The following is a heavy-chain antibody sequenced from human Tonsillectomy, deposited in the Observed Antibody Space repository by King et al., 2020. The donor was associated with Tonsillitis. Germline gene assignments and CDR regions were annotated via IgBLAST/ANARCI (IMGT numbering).Heavy chain of an antibody. V-gene: IGHV2-5*01. CDR3: SHRHAYPYGFCWFEP. J-gene: IGHJ5*02. CDR1: GFSLSTTGVG. CDR2: IYWNDDK. Sequence: QITLKESGPTLVKPTQTLTLTCTFSGFSLSTTGVGVGWIRQPPGKALEWLALIYWNDDKRYSPSLKSRLTITKDTSKNQVVLTMTNMDPVDTATYYCSHRHAYPYGFCWFEPWGQGTLVTVSS. D-gene: IGHD3-10*01.